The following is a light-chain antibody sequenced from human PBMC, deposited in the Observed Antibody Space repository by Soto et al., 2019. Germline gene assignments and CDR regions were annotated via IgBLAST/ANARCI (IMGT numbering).Light chain of an antibody. CDR2: GAS. V-gene: IGKV3-20*01. J-gene: IGKJ3*01. CDR3: QQYGDSPFT. Sequence: ETVLTQSPVTLSLSPGERATLSCWASQSVISNYLAWYQQRPGQPPRLLIYGASNRATGIPDRFSGTGSGTDFTLTISRLEPEDFAVYYCQQYGDSPFTFGPGTRVDVK. CDR1: QSVISNY.